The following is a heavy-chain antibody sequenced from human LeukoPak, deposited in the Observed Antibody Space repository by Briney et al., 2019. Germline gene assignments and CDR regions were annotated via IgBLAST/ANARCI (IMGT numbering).Heavy chain of an antibody. Sequence: GGSLRFSCAASGFTFSSYGMHWVRQAPGKGLEWVAVISYDGSNKYYADSVKGRFTISRDNSKNTLYLQMNSLRAEDTAVYYCAELGITMIGGVWGKGTTVTISS. J-gene: IGHJ6*04. V-gene: IGHV3-30*18. CDR2: ISYDGSNK. CDR1: GFTFSSYG. CDR3: AELGITMIGGV. D-gene: IGHD3-10*02.